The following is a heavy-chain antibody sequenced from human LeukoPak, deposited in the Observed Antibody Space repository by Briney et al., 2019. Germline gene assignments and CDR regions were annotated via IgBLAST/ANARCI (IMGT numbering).Heavy chain of an antibody. CDR1: GFTFSSYG. CDR2: IRYDGSNK. D-gene: IGHD3-22*01. V-gene: IGHV3-30*02. J-gene: IGHJ4*02. Sequence: PGGSLRLSCAASGFTFSSYGMHWVRQAPGKGLEWVAFIRYDGSNKYYADSVKGRFTISRDNSKNTLYLQMNSLRAEDTAVYYCAKNYDSSGYYYVDYFDYWGQGTLVTVSS. CDR3: AKNYDSSGYYYVDYFDY.